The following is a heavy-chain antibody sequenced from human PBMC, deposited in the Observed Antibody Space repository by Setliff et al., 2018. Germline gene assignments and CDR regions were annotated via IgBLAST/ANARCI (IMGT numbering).Heavy chain of an antibody. Sequence: GGSLRLSCAVSGFTFSGSAVHWVRQASGKGLEWVGRIRSKAFSYATRNTESMKGRFTSARDDSKNTAYLQMDSLNTEDTSVYYCIVAGNYFDYWGQGTLVTVSS. V-gene: IGHV3-73*01. J-gene: IGHJ4*02. D-gene: IGHD5-12*01. CDR2: IRSKAFSYAT. CDR1: GFTFSGSA. CDR3: IVAGNYFDY.